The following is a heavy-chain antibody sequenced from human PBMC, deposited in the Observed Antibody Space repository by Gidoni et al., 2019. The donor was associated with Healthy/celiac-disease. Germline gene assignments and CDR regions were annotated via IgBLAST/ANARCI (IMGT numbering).Heavy chain of an antibody. V-gene: IGHV3-30*04. J-gene: IGHJ4*02. CDR1: GFTFSSYA. CDR3: ARGGYCTNGVCYPSDY. D-gene: IGHD2-8*01. CDR2: RAYDGRNK. Sequence: QVQLVESGGGVVQPGRSLRLSCAASGFTFSSYAMHWVRQAPGKGLEWVAVRAYDGRNKYYADSVKGRFTISRDNSKNTLYLQMNSLRAEDTAVYYCARGGYCTNGVCYPSDYWGQGTLVTVSS.